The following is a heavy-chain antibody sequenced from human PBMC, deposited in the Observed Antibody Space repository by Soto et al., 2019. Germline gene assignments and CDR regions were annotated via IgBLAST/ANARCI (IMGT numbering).Heavy chain of an antibody. CDR3: ARGAMAAYYFDS. V-gene: IGHV3-33*01. D-gene: IGHD2-2*01. CDR2: IWYDGNKK. CDR1: GFTFTNYS. J-gene: IGHJ4*02. Sequence: QVQLVESGGGVVQPGRSLRLSCAASGFTFTNYSMHWVRQAPGKGLEWVAVIWYDGNKKYYADSMKGRFTISRDNSKNTLYLQMNRLRAEDTAIYYCARGAMAAYYFDSWGQGTLVTVSS.